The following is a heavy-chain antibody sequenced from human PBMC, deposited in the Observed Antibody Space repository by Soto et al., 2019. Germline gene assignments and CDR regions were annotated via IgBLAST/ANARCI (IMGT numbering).Heavy chain of an antibody. CDR1: GGSIRSHHW. CDR3: ARIEVRSSGWFDL. V-gene: IGHV4-4*02. D-gene: IGHD2-15*01. CDR2: IYHSGSP. J-gene: IGHJ5*02. Sequence: QVQLQESGPGLVKPSWTPSLTCAVSGGSIRSHHWWSWVRQSPAKGLEWLAEIYHSGSPNYNPSLKSRVTISVDKSKNQFSLNLRSVTAADTAVYYCARIEVRSSGWFDLWGQGTLVTVSS.